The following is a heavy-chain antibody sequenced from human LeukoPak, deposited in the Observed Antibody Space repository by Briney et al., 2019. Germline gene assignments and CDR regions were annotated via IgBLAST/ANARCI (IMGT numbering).Heavy chain of an antibody. D-gene: IGHD6-19*01. CDR1: GFTFRNYY. V-gene: IGHV3-30-3*01. CDR2: ISLDGNNE. CDR3: ARARQWLANY. J-gene: IGHJ4*02. Sequence: GGSLRLSCAASGFTFRNYYMHWVRQAPGKGLEWVAVISLDGNNEYYADSVKGRFTISRDNSKNTLYLQMNSLRAEDTAVYYCARARQWLANYWGQGTLVTVSS.